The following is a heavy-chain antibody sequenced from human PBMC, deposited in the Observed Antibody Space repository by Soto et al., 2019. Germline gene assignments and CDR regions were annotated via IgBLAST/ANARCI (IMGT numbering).Heavy chain of an antibody. V-gene: IGHV3-23*01. CDR2: ISGSGGST. Sequence: EVQLLESGGGLVQPGGSLRLSCEASVFTFSTYAMSWVRQAPGKGLEWVSGISGSGGSTYYADSVKGRFTISRDNSKNTVYLQMNSLRAEYTAVYYCAKDVWSSLPYYFDYWGQGILVTVSS. CDR1: VFTFSTYA. D-gene: IGHD3-10*01. CDR3: AKDVWSSLPYYFDY. J-gene: IGHJ4*02.